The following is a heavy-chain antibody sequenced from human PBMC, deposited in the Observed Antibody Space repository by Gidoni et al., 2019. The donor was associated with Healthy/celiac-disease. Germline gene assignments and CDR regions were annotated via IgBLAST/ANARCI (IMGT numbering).Heavy chain of an antibody. CDR1: GSTFTGYY. Sequence: QVQLVQSGAEVKTPGASVKVSCKASGSTFTGYYMHWVRQAPGQGLEWMGWINPNSGGTNYAQKFQGRVTMTRDTSISTAYMELSRLRSDDTAVYYCARITMVRGGNWFDPWGQGTLVTVSS. CDR2: INPNSGGT. CDR3: ARITMVRGGNWFDP. J-gene: IGHJ5*02. V-gene: IGHV1-2*02. D-gene: IGHD3-10*01.